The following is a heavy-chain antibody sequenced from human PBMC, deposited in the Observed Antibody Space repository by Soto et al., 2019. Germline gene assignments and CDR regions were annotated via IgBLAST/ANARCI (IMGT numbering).Heavy chain of an antibody. Sequence: QIALQESGPTVVKPTQTLTLTCTFSGFSLTTTGVGVGWIRHAPGKAREGLAMVYWNDERRNSPSLKSRLTITQDTSKHQVDLTTTYMDPVDTATYFCAPYDSSGYFSPFDSWGQGTLVTVSS. D-gene: IGHD3-22*01. CDR2: VYWNDER. V-gene: IGHV2-5*01. J-gene: IGHJ4*02. CDR3: APYDSSGYFSPFDS. CDR1: GFSLTTTGVG.